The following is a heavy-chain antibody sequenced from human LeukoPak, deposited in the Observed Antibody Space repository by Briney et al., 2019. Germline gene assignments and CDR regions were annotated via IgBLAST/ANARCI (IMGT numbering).Heavy chain of an antibody. V-gene: IGHV4-31*03. Sequence: SQTLSLTCTVSGGSISSGGYYWSWIRQHPGKGLEWIGYIYYSGSTYYNPSLKSRVTISVDTSKNQFSLKLSSVTAADTVVYYCARDTYYYDSSGYSGMRAFDIWGQGTMVTVSS. CDR2: IYYSGST. CDR1: GGSISSGGYY. CDR3: ARDTYYYDSSGYSGMRAFDI. D-gene: IGHD3-22*01. J-gene: IGHJ3*02.